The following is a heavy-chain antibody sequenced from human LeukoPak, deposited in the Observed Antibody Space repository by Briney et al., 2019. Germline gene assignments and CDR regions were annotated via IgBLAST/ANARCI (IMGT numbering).Heavy chain of an antibody. J-gene: IGHJ3*02. CDR2: INPSGGST. CDR1: GYTFTSYY. V-gene: IGHV1-46*01. D-gene: IGHD5-12*01. Sequence: ASVKVSCTASGYTFTSYYMHWVRQAPGQGLEWMGIINPSGGSTSYAQKFQGRVTMTRDTSTSTVYMELSSLRSEDTAVYYCARLNSGNDAFDIWGQGTMVTVSS. CDR3: ARLNSGNDAFDI.